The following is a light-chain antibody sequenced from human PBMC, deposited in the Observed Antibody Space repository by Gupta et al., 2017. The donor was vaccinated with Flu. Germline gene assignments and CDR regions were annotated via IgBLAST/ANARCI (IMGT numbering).Light chain of an antibody. CDR1: QSVSSY. J-gene: IGKJ5*01. V-gene: IGKV3-11*01. CDR2: DAS. Sequence: EVVLTQSPATLSLSPGERATLSCRTSQSVSSYLAWYQQKPGQAPGLLIYDASNRATGIPARFSCSGSGTDFTRTISSLDPEDFAVCYCQQHRDWPRISFGQATRLEIK. CDR3: QQHRDWPRIS.